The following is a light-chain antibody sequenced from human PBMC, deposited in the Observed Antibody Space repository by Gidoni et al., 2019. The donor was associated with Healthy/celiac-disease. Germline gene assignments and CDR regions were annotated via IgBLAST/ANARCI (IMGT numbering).Light chain of an antibody. CDR1: QGISSY. CDR3: QQYYSYPT. CDR2: AAS. V-gene: IGKV1-8*01. J-gene: IGKJ3*01. Sequence: AIRMTQSPSSFSASTGDRVTITCRASQGISSYLAWYQQKPGKAPKLLIYAASTLQSGVPSRFSGSGSGIDFTLTISCLQSEDFATYYCQQYYSYPTFGPGTKVDIK.